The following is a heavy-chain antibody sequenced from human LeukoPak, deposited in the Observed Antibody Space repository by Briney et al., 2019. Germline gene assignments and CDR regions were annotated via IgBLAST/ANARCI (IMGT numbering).Heavy chain of an antibody. Sequence: SETLSLTCAVYGGSFSGYYWSWIRQPPGKGLEWIGEINHSGSTNYNPSLKSRVTISVDTSKNQFSLKLSSVTAADTAVYYCARRSYFFVRYFDYWGQGTLVTVSS. CDR2: INHSGST. J-gene: IGHJ4*02. CDR1: GGSFSGYY. D-gene: IGHD1-26*01. V-gene: IGHV4-34*01. CDR3: ARRSYFFVRYFDY.